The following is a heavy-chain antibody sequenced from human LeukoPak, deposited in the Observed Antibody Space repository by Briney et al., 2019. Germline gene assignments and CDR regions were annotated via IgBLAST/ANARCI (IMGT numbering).Heavy chain of an antibody. J-gene: IGHJ4*02. D-gene: IGHD3-22*01. CDR2: ISGSGGST. V-gene: IGHV3-23*01. Sequence: GGSLRLSCAASGFTFSSYAMSWVRQSPGKGLEWVSAISGSGGSTYYADSVKGRFTISRDNSKNTLYLQMNSLRAEDTAVYYCAKSEYYYDSSGYSDFDYWGQGTLVTVSS. CDR3: AKSEYYYDSSGYSDFDY. CDR1: GFTFSSYA.